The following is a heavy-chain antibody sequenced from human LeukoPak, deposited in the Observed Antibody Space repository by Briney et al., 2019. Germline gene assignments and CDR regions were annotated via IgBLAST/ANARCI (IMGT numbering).Heavy chain of an antibody. J-gene: IGHJ4*02. V-gene: IGHV3-48*01. CDR2: IDTSSSTM. Sequence: GGSLRLSCAASAFTFSDYSMNWVRQAPGKGLEWISYIDTSSSTMYYADSVMGRFTISRDNAKESLYLQMNSLRAEDTAVCYCAKGRVAPGYFDYWGQGTLVTVSS. D-gene: IGHD3-3*01. CDR1: AFTFSDYS. CDR3: AKGRVAPGYFDY.